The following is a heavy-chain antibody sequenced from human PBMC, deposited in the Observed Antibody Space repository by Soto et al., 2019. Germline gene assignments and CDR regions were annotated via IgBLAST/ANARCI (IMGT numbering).Heavy chain of an antibody. D-gene: IGHD3-10*01. J-gene: IGHJ6*02. CDR1: GYSVSGNSAA. Sequence: SQTLSLTCAISGYSVSGNSAALNWIRQSPSRGLEWLGRTYYRSKWYNDYAVSVKSRITINPDTSKNQFSLQLNSVTPEDTAVYYCAREAPSLWFGELLHIYYYYGMDVWGQGTTVTVSS. V-gene: IGHV6-1*01. CDR2: TYYRSKWYN. CDR3: AREAPSLWFGELLHIYYYYGMDV.